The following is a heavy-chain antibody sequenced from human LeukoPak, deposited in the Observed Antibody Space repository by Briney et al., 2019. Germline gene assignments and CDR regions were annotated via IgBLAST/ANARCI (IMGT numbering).Heavy chain of an antibody. Sequence: ASVKVSCKASGYTFTGYYMHWVRQAPGQGLEWMGWINPNSGGTNYAQKFQGRVTMTRSTSISTAYMGLSRLRSDDTAVYYCARDSVDTAMPYWGQGTLVTVSS. J-gene: IGHJ4*02. CDR1: GYTFTGYY. V-gene: IGHV1-2*02. CDR2: INPNSGGT. CDR3: ARDSVDTAMPY. D-gene: IGHD5-18*01.